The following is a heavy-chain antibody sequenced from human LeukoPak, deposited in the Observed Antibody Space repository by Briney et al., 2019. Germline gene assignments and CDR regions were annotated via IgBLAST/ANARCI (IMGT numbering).Heavy chain of an antibody. CDR3: ARDRRSRSGYYFDY. J-gene: IGHJ4*02. CDR2: IYHSGST. V-gene: IGHV4-38-2*02. Sequence: PSETLSLTCTVSGYSISSGYYWGWIRQPPGKGLEWIGSIYHSGSTYYNPSLKSRVTISVDTSKNQFSLKLSSVTAADTAVYYCARDRRSRSGYYFDYWGQGTLVTVSS. D-gene: IGHD1-1*01. CDR1: GYSISSGYY.